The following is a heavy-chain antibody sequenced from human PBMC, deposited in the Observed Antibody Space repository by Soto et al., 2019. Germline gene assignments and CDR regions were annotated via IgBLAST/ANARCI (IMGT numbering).Heavy chain of an antibody. V-gene: IGHV3-21*01. Sequence: EVQLVESGGGLVKPGGSLRLSCAAYGFNFNSYTINWVRQAPGKRLAWLSSISSSGYIFSTDSVRCRFTISRDNAKNSVYLQRNSLRAEDTAVYFCARDCSGGSCYPGMDVWGQGTTVTVSS. D-gene: IGHD2-15*01. J-gene: IGHJ6*02. CDR1: GFNFNSYT. CDR2: ISSSGYI. CDR3: ARDCSGGSCYPGMDV.